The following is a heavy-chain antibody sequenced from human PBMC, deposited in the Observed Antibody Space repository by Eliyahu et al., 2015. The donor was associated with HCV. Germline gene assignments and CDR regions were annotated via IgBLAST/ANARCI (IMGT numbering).Heavy chain of an antibody. CDR2: VKSKADGGAT. CDR1: GFTFSNTX. J-gene: IGHJ4*02. V-gene: IGHV3-15*01. Sequence: EVQLVESGGGLVKPGGSLRLSCAXXGFTFSNTXMSWVXQAPGKGLEWVGRVKSKADGGATDYPAPVRGRFTVSRDDSTNTVYLQMNSLRTEDTAVYFCVAHRGIINLVDYWGQGALVTVSS. D-gene: IGHD3-10*01. CDR3: VAHRGIINLVDY.